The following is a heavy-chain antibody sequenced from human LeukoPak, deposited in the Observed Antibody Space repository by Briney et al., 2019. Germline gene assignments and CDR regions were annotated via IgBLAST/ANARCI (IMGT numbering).Heavy chain of an antibody. Sequence: SETLSLTCTVSGGSISSYYWSWIRQPPGKGLEWIGYIHYSGSTNYNPSLKSRVTISVDTSRNQFSLKLSSVTAADTAVYYCARSFDSSGYYYYFDYWGQGTLVTVPS. CDR2: IHYSGST. V-gene: IGHV4-59*01. CDR3: ARSFDSSGYYYYFDY. J-gene: IGHJ4*02. CDR1: GGSISSYY. D-gene: IGHD3-22*01.